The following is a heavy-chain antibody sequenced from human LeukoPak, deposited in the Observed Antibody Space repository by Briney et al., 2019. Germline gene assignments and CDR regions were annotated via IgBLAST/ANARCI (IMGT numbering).Heavy chain of an antibody. D-gene: IGHD6-19*01. Sequence: SETLSLTCTVSGGSISSSSYYWGWIRQPPGKGLEWIGNIYYSGSTYYNPSLKSRVTISVDTSKNQFSLKLSSVTAADTAVYYCARVIAVAGTGYWFDPWGQGTLVTVSS. CDR1: GGSISSSSYY. V-gene: IGHV4-39*07. CDR2: IYYSGST. CDR3: ARVIAVAGTGYWFDP. J-gene: IGHJ5*02.